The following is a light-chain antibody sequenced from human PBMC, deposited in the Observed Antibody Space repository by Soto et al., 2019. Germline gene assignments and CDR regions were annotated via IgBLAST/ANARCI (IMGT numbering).Light chain of an antibody. CDR3: SSYTSSSTVV. Sequence: QSVLTQPASVSGSPGQSITISCTGTSSDVGGYNYVSWYQQQPGKAPKLMIYDVSNRPSGVSNRFSGSKSGNTASLTISGLQADDEADYSCSSYTSSSTVVFGGGIKVTVL. CDR1: SSDVGGYNY. CDR2: DVS. J-gene: IGLJ2*01. V-gene: IGLV2-14*01.